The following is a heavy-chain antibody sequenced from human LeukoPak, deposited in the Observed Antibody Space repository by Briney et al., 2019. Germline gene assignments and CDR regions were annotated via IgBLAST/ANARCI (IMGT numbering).Heavy chain of an antibody. CDR3: ARGPSTSLLWFGELRNWFDP. CDR1: GGSISSGGYS. Sequence: PSETLSLTCAVSGGSISSGGYSWSWIRQPPGKGLEWIGYIYHSGSTYYNPSLKSRVTISVDRSKNQFSLKLSSVTAADTAVYYCARGPSTSLLWFGELRNWFDPWGQGTLVTVSS. J-gene: IGHJ5*02. V-gene: IGHV4-30-2*01. D-gene: IGHD3-10*01. CDR2: IYHSGST.